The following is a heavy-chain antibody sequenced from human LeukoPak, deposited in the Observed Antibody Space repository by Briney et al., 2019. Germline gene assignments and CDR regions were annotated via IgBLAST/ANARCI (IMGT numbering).Heavy chain of an antibody. CDR1: GFIFDDYA. Sequence: GGSLRVSCAVSGFIFDDYAMHWVRQAPGKGMEWVSSISSSSSYIYYADSVKGRFTISRDNSKNTLYLQMNSLRAEDTAVYYCAKDSLWFGDSYYGMDVWGQGTTVTVSS. J-gene: IGHJ6*02. CDR3: AKDSLWFGDSYYGMDV. V-gene: IGHV3-21*04. CDR2: ISSSSSYI. D-gene: IGHD3-10*01.